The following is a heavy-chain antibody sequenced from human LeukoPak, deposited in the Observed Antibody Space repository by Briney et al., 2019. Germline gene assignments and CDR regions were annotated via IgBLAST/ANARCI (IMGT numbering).Heavy chain of an antibody. V-gene: IGHV3-7*01. D-gene: IGHD2-2*01. CDR3: ATHQARRFDY. CDR1: GITFSTYW. Sequence: GGSLRLSCAVSGITFSTYWMSWVRQAPGKGLEWVANINPDGSEVYYVGSMKGPFTISRDNAKNSLFLQMNNLRAEDTAVYYCATHQARRFDYWGQGTLVTVSS. CDR2: INPDGSEV. J-gene: IGHJ4*02.